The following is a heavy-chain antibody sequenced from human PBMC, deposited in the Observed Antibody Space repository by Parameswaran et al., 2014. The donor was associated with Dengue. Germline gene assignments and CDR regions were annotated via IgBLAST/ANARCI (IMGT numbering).Heavy chain of an antibody. V-gene: IGHV4-59*12. CDR2: IYYSGNT. Sequence: GSLRLSCTVSSGSISYYYWSWIRQPPGKGLEWIGYIYYSGNTNYNPSLKSRVTISVDTSKNQFSLKLSSVTAADTAVYYCARAPPTGITIFGVVTEYYFDYWGQGTLVTVSS. D-gene: IGHD3-3*01. CDR3: ARAPPTGITIFGVVTEYYFDY. J-gene: IGHJ4*02. CDR1: SGSISYYY.